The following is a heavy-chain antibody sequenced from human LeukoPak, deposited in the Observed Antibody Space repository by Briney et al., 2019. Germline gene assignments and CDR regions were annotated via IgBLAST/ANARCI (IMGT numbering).Heavy chain of an antibody. D-gene: IGHD2-2*02. Sequence: GESLKISCKGSGYSFTSYWIGWVRQVPGKGLEWMGIIYPGDSDTRYSPSFQGQVTISADKSISTAYLQWSSLKASDTAMYYCARLGCSSTSCYTWGDDAFDIWGQGTMVTVSS. V-gene: IGHV5-51*01. CDR2: IYPGDSDT. CDR3: ARLGCSSTSCYTWGDDAFDI. CDR1: GYSFTSYW. J-gene: IGHJ3*02.